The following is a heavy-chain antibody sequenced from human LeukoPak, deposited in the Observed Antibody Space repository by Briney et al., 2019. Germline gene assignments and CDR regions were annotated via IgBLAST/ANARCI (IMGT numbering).Heavy chain of an antibody. J-gene: IGHJ3*02. CDR1: GFSFTSYW. D-gene: IGHD2-15*01. CDR2: INQDAGTT. Sequence: PGGSLRLSCVASGFSFTSYWMSWVRQAPGKDLEFVANINQDAGTTNYVDSVKGRFTISRDNAENSLYLQMSSLRAEDTALYYCARDPGWSSIDIWGQGIMVTVSS. V-gene: IGHV3-7*03. CDR3: ARDPGWSSIDI.